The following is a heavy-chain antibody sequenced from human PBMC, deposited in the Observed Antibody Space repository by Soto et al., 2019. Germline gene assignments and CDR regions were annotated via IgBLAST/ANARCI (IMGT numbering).Heavy chain of an antibody. Sequence: QVQLVQSGAEVKKPGASVKVSCKASGYTFTSYDINWVRQATGQGLEWMGWMNPNSGNTGYAQKFQGRVTMTRNTSISTAYMELSSLRCEDTAVYYCARTLDYGDYVGCNYWGQGTLVTVSS. CDR3: ARTLDYGDYVGCNY. D-gene: IGHD4-17*01. CDR1: GYTFTSYD. J-gene: IGHJ4*02. V-gene: IGHV1-8*01. CDR2: MNPNSGNT.